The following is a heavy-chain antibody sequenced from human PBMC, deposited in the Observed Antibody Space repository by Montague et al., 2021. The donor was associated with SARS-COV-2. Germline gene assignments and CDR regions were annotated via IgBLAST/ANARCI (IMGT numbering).Heavy chain of an antibody. D-gene: IGHD4-17*01. J-gene: IGHJ6*02. CDR2: INHSRST. Sequence: SETLSLTCAVYGGSFSGYYWRWIRQPPGKGLEWIGEINHSRSTNYNPSLKSRVTISVDTSKNQFSLKLSSVTAADTAVYYCARGRTVTTFYYYYYYGMDVWGDGTPVTGSS. V-gene: IGHV4-34*01. CDR3: ARGRTVTTFYYYYYYGMDV. CDR1: GGSFSGYY.